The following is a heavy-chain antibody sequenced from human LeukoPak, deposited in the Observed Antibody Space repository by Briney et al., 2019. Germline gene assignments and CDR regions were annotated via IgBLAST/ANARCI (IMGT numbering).Heavy chain of an antibody. CDR2: ISGSGTST. D-gene: IGHD1-26*01. CDR3: AKDWWDE. V-gene: IGHV3-23*01. J-gene: IGHJ4*02. CDR1: GFTFSSYA. Sequence: TGGSLRLSCAASGFTFSSYAMSWVRQAPGKGLEWVSTISGSGTSTYYADSVKGRFTISRDISENTLYLQVDSLRADDTAVYYCAKDWWDEWGQGTLVTVSS.